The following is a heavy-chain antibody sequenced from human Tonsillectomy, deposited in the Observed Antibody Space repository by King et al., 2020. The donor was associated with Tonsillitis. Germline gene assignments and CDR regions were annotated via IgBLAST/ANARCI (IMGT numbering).Heavy chain of an antibody. Sequence: VQLVQSGGGVVQPGRSLRLSCAASGFTFSSYAMHWVRQAPGKGLEWVAFISFDGSNKYNADSVKGRFTISRDNSKNTLSLQMNSLRAEDTAVYYCAKLSRGGGAFDIWGQGTMVTVSS. D-gene: IGHD5/OR15-5a*01. V-gene: IGHV3-30*04. CDR3: AKLSRGGGAFDI. J-gene: IGHJ3*02. CDR1: GFTFSSYA. CDR2: ISFDGSNK.